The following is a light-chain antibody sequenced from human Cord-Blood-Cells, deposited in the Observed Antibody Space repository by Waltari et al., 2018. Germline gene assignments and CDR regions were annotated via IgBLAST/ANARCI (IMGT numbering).Light chain of an antibody. CDR2: AAS. V-gene: IGKV1-39*01. CDR3: QQSYSTPPT. Sequence: DIQMTQSPSSLSASVGDRVTITCRASQSISSYLNWYQQKPGKAPKLLIYAASSLQSGVPSRCSGSGSGTDFTLTISRLQPEDFATYYCQQSYSTPPTFGQGTKVEIK. CDR1: QSISSY. J-gene: IGKJ1*01.